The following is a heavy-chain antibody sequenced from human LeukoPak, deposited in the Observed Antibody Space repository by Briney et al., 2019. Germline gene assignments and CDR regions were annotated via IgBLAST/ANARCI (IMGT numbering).Heavy chain of an antibody. J-gene: IGHJ4*02. CDR2: INPNSGGT. V-gene: IGHV1-2*02. CDR3: AVNYYDSSGFDY. Sequence: ASVKVSCKASGYTFTGYYMHWVRQAPGQGLEWMGWINPNSGGTNYAQKFQGRVTMTRVTSISTAYMELSRLRSDDTAVYYCAVNYYDSSGFDYWGQGTLVTVSS. D-gene: IGHD3-22*01. CDR1: GYTFTGYY.